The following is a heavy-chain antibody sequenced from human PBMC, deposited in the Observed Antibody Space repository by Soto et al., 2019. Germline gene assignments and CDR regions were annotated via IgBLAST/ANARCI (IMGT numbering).Heavy chain of an antibody. CDR1: GFTFSNAW. Sequence: GGSLRLSCAASGFTFSNAWMSWVRQAPGKGLEWVGRIKSKTDGGTTDYAAPVKGRFNISRDDSKNTLYLQMNSLKTEDTAVYYCTTDIVDIVVVPAAMRDYFDYWGQGTLVTVSS. V-gene: IGHV3-15*01. J-gene: IGHJ4*02. CDR3: TTDIVDIVVVPAAMRDYFDY. D-gene: IGHD2-2*01. CDR2: IKSKTDGGTT.